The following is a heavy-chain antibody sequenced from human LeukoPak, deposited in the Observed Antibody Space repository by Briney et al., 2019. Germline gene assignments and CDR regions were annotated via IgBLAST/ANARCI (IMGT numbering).Heavy chain of an antibody. Sequence: PSETLSLTCTVSGGSISSYYWSWIRQPPGKGLEWIGYIYYSGSTNYNPSLKSRVTISVDTSKNQFSLKLTSVTAADTAVYYCALAAAASSFDYWGQGTLLTVSS. CDR2: IYYSGST. CDR1: GGSISSYY. CDR3: ALAAAASSFDY. V-gene: IGHV4-59*01. J-gene: IGHJ4*02. D-gene: IGHD2-15*01.